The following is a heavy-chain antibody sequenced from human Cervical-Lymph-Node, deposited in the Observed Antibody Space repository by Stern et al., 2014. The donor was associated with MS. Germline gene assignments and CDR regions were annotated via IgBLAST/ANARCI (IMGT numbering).Heavy chain of an antibody. D-gene: IGHD3-10*01. CDR3: ARGHYYGSGIDY. J-gene: IGHJ4*02. V-gene: IGHV1-2*06. CDR1: GDTFTGSY. Sequence: EQLVESGAEVKKPGASVKVSCQASGDTFTGSYLHWVRQAPGQGLEWMGRINPRIGATDYAQKFQDRVNMNGDKSIRTAYTGVSSLISDDTAVDYCARGHYYGSGIDYWGQGTLVTVSS. CDR2: INPRIGAT.